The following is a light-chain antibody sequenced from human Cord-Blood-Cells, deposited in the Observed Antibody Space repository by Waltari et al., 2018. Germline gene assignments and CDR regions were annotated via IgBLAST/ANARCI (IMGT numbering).Light chain of an antibody. CDR1: RPRSYY. V-gene: IGLV3-19*01. Sequence: SSELTQDPAVSVALGQTVRITCQGDRPRSYYASWYQQKPGQAPVLVIYGKTNRPSVIPDRFSGSRSGNTASLTIAGAQAEDEADYYCNSRDSSGNHLVFGGGTKLTVL. CDR2: GKT. CDR3: NSRDSSGNHLV. J-gene: IGLJ2*01.